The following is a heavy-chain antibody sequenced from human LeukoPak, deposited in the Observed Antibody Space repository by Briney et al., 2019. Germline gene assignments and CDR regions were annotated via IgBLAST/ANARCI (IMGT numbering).Heavy chain of an antibody. CDR3: ARLRRVGATPFDY. D-gene: IGHD1-26*01. CDR1: GGSISSHY. Sequence: SETLSLTCTVSGGSISSHYWSWIRQPPGKGLEWIGYIYYSGSTNYNPSLKSRVTISVDTSKNQFSLKLSSVTAADTAMYYCARLRRVGATPFDYWGQGTLVTVSS. CDR2: IYYSGST. J-gene: IGHJ4*02. V-gene: IGHV4-59*08.